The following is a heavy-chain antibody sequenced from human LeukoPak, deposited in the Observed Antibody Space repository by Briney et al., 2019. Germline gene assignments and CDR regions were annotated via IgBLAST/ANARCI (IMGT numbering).Heavy chain of an antibody. V-gene: IGHV5-51*01. CDR1: GYLFTSYW. J-gene: IGHJ5*02. Sequence: GESLEISWKGSGYLFTSYWIGGGRQMPGRGLEWMGIIYPGDSDTRYSPSFHGQVTISADKSISPAYLQWSSLKASDTAMYYCARRGPAWFDLWGQGTLVTVSS. CDR2: IYPGDSDT. D-gene: IGHD3-16*01. CDR3: ARRGPAWFDL.